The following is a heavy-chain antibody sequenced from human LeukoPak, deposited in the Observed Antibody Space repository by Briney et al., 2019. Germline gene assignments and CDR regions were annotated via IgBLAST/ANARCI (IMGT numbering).Heavy chain of an antibody. V-gene: IGHV3-7*01. J-gene: IGHJ6*02. CDR2: IKEVGSEK. CDR1: EFTFSDYW. D-gene: IGHD7-27*01. CDR3: ATYKNWVAGDV. Sequence: QTGGSLRLSCAASEFTFSDYWMSWVRQAPGKGPEWVANIKEVGSEKQYVDSVKGRFTVSRDNAKESLFLQMNSLRLEDTAVYYCATYKNWVAGDVWGQGTTVSVSS.